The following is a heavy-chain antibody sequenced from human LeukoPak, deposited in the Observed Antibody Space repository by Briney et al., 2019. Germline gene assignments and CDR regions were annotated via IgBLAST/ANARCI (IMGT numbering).Heavy chain of an antibody. V-gene: IGHV4-31*03. CDR3: ARGSLDCDY. CDR2: ISYSGST. Sequence: SETRSLTCTVSAGSTGSSCYYWDWIRHHPGRGLEWIGYISYSGSTHYNPSLKSRLTRSVDTSKNQISLKRSSVTAADTAVYYCARGSLDCDYWGQGTLVTVSS. J-gene: IGHJ4*02. CDR1: AGSTGSSCYY.